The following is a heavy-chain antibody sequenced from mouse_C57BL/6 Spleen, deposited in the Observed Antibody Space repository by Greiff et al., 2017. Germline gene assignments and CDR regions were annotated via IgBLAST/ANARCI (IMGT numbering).Heavy chain of an antibody. CDR1: GYTFTSYW. Sequence: QVQLQQPGAELVMPGASVKLSCKASGYTFTSYWMHWVKQRPGQGLEWIGEIDPSDSYTNYNQKFKGKSTLTVDKSSSTAYMQLSSLTSEDSAVXYCARSRDYYGSSAWYFDVWGTGTTVTVSS. J-gene: IGHJ1*03. CDR2: IDPSDSYT. V-gene: IGHV1-69*01. CDR3: ARSRDYYGSSAWYFDV. D-gene: IGHD1-1*01.